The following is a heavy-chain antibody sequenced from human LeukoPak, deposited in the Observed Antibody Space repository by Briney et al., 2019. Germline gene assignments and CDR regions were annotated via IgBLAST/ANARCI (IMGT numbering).Heavy chain of an antibody. D-gene: IGHD3-3*02. CDR3: ARDSTGYWYFDL. Sequence: GGSLRLSCVASGFTFSSYAISWVRQAPGKGLEWVSVISGSGGSTYYADSVKGRFTISRDNSKNTLYLQMNSLRAEDTAVYYCARDSTGYWYFDLWGRGTLVSVSS. CDR1: GFTFSSYA. V-gene: IGHV3-23*01. CDR2: ISGSGGST. J-gene: IGHJ2*01.